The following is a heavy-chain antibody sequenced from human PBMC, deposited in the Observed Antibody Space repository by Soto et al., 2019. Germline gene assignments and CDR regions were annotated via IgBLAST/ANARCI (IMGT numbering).Heavy chain of an antibody. Sequence: GGSLRLSCAASGFTFSSYAMSWVRQAPGKGLEWVSAISGSGGSTYYADSVKGRFTIPRDNSKNTLYLQMNSLRAEDTAVYYCAKARAQYYDFWSGYPVDYWGQGTLVTVS. D-gene: IGHD3-3*01. CDR3: AKARAQYYDFWSGYPVDY. CDR1: GFTFSSYA. CDR2: ISGSGGST. V-gene: IGHV3-23*01. J-gene: IGHJ4*02.